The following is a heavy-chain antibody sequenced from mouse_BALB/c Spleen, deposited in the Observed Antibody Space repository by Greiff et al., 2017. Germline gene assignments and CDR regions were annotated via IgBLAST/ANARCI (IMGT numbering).Heavy chain of an antibody. CDR1: GYSITSGYY. D-gene: IGHD4-1*01. Sequence: VQLQQSGPGLVKPSQSLSLTCSVTGYSITSGYYWNWIRQFPGNKLEWMGYISYDGSNNYNPSLKNRISITRDTSKNQFFLKLNSVTTEDTATYYCARDHLGISYWGQGTLVTVSA. CDR3: ARDHLGISY. J-gene: IGHJ3*01. CDR2: ISYDGSN. V-gene: IGHV3-6*02.